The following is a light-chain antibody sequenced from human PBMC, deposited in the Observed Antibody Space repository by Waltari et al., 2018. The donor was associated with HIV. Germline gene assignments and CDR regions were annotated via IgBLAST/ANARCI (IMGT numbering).Light chain of an antibody. CDR2: AAT. V-gene: IGKV1-39*01. CDR3: QETHSTPPEYS. CDR1: QSINTY. J-gene: IGKJ2*03. Sequence: DIQMTQSPSSVSASVGDRVTIPHRESQSINTYLNWYQQKPGKAPRLLIYAATNVQSGVPSTFRASGSGTDFTLTISSLQPEDFAIYYCQETHSTPPEYSFGQGTKLEIK.